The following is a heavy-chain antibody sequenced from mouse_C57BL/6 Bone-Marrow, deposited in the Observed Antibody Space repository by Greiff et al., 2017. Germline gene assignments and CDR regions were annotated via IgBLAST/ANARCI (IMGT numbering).Heavy chain of an antibody. V-gene: IGHV1-80*01. CDR3: ARPPIITTVVAIDWYFDV. CDR2: IYPGGGDT. D-gene: IGHD1-1*01. CDR1: GYAFSSYW. J-gene: IGHJ1*03. Sequence: VQLQQSGAELVKPGASVKISCKASGYAFSSYWMNWVKQRPGKGLEWIGQIYPGGGDTNYNGKFKGKATLTADKSSSTAYMQLSSLTSEDSAVFCCARPPIITTVVAIDWYFDVWGTGTTVTVSS.